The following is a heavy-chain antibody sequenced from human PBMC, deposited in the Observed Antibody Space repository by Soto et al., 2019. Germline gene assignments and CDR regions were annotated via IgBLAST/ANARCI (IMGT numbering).Heavy chain of an antibody. J-gene: IGHJ6*03. V-gene: IGHV3-66*01. CDR3: ARTLSGIAAADSWRGHYYYYMDV. CDR1: GFTVSSNY. Sequence: GGSLRLSCAASGFTVSSNYMSWVRQAPGKGLEWVSVIYSGGSTYYADSVKGRFTISRDNSKKTLYLQMNSLRAEDTAVYYCARTLSGIAAADSWRGHYYYYMDVWGKGTTVTVSS. CDR2: IYSGGST. D-gene: IGHD6-13*01.